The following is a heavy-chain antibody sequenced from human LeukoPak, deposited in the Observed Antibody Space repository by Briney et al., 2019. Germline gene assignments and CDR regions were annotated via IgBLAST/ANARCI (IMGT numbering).Heavy chain of an antibody. V-gene: IGHV4-59*07. CDR2: IYYSGST. CDR3: AKAGSGTRYYYYYYMDV. CDR1: GGSISSYY. Sequence: SDTLSLTCTVAGGSISSYYWSWIRQPPGKGLEWIGYIYYSGSTNYNPSLKSRVTISVDTSKNQFSLKLSSVTAADTAVYYCAKAGSGTRYYYYYYMDVWGKGTTVTVSS. D-gene: IGHD3-10*01. J-gene: IGHJ6*03.